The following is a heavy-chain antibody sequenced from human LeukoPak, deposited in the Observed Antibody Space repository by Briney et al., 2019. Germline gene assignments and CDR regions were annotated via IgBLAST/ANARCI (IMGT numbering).Heavy chain of an antibody. D-gene: IGHD3-9*01. J-gene: IGHJ4*02. CDR1: GFTFSSYG. V-gene: IGHV3-30*18. CDR3: AKGLRYSDN. Sequence: SGGSLRLSCASSGFTFSSYGMRWVRQAPGKGLEWVAVISYDGSNKYYADSVKGRFTISRDNSKNTLYLQMNSLRADDTAVYYCAKGLRYSDNWGQGTLVTVSS. CDR2: ISYDGSNK.